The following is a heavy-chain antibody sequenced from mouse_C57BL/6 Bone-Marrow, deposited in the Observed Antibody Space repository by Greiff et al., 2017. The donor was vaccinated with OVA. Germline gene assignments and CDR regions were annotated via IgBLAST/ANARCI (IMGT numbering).Heavy chain of an antibody. CDR3: ARSGTRFAY. D-gene: IGHD3-1*01. CDR1: GYTFTDYY. V-gene: IGHV1-19*01. CDR2: INPYNGGT. Sequence: EVKLMESGPVLVKPGASVKMSCKASGYTFTDYYMNWVKQSHGKSLEWIGVINPYNGGTSYNQKFKGKATLTVDKSSSTAYMELNSLTSEDSAVYYCARSGTRFAYWGQGTLVTVSA. J-gene: IGHJ3*01.